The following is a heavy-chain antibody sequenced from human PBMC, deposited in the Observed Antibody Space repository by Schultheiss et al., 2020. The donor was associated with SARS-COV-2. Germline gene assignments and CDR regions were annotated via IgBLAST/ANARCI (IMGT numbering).Heavy chain of an antibody. CDR2: INPNSGGT. D-gene: IGHD6-13*01. V-gene: IGHV1-2*04. Sequence: ASVKVSCRASGYAFGSYGVSWVRQAPGQGPEWMGWINPNSGGTNYAQKFQGWVTMTRDTSISTAYMELRSLRSDDTAVYYCARVPRPGIAAAGEWGQGTLVTVSS. CDR3: ARVPRPGIAAAGE. CDR1: GYAFGSYG. J-gene: IGHJ4*02.